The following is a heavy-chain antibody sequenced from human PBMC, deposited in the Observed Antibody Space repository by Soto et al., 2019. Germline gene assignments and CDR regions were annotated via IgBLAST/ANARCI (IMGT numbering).Heavy chain of an antibody. CDR2: IYYSGSI. CDR3: ARHLYGSGERFDP. Sequence: SLTCTVSGGSISSYYWSWIRQPPGKGLEWIGYIYYSGSINYNPSLKSRVTISVDTSKNQFSLKLSSVTAADTAVYYCARHLYGSGERFDPWGQGTLVTAPQ. J-gene: IGHJ5*02. D-gene: IGHD3-10*01. V-gene: IGHV4-59*08. CDR1: GGSISSYY.